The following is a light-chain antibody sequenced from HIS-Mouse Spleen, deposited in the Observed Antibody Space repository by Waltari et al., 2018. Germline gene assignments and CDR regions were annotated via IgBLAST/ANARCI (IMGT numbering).Light chain of an antibody. CDR3: YSTDSSGNHRV. J-gene: IGLJ2*01. CDR2: EDS. Sequence: SYELTQPPSVSVSPGQTARSTCSGNALPTKYHYWYQQKSGQAPVLVIYEDSKRPSGIPERFSGSSSGTMATLTISGAQVEDEADYYCYSTDSSGNHRVFGGGTKLTVL. CDR1: ALPTKY. V-gene: IGLV3-10*01.